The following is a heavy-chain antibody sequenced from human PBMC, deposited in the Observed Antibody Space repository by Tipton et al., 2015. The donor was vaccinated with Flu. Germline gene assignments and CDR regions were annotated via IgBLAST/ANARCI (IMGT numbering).Heavy chain of an antibody. D-gene: IGHD6-6*01. CDR1: GYTFTSYD. V-gene: IGHV1-8*01. CDR2: MNPNSGNT. CDR3: ARGPGRDIAVRGWFDP. J-gene: IGHJ5*02. Sequence: QLVQSGAEVKKPGASVKVSCETSGYTFTSYDINWVRQATGQGLEWMGWMNPNSGNTGYAQKLQGRVSTTRNTSISTAYMELNSLTSDDTAVYYCARGPGRDIAVRGWFDPWGQGTLVTVSS.